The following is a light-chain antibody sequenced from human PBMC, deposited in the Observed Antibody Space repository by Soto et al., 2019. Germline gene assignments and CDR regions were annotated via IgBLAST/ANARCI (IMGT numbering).Light chain of an antibody. CDR3: QQYNSFPWT. CDR2: KAS. J-gene: IGKJ1*01. Sequence: IQITQTPSTLSASVGDRVTITCRASHSISSYLTWYQQKPGKAPKLLIYKASNLESGVPSRFSGSGSGTEFTLTISSLQPDDFAAYYCQQYNSFPWTFGQGTKVAI. CDR1: HSISSY. V-gene: IGKV1-5*03.